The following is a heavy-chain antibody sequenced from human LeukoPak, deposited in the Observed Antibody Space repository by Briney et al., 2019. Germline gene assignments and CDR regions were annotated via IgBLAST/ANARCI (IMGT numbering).Heavy chain of an antibody. D-gene: IGHD3-3*01. Sequence: GGSLRLSCVVSGFTFGKYWMSWVRQAPGKGLEWVANIKLDGSEKNYVDSVKGRFTISRDNTKNSLYLQMNSLRVEDTAVFYCARDQYDTWSRRGNFDSWGQGTLVIVSS. CDR2: IKLDGSEK. CDR1: GFTFGKYW. J-gene: IGHJ4*02. V-gene: IGHV3-7*03. CDR3: ARDQYDTWSRRGNFDS.